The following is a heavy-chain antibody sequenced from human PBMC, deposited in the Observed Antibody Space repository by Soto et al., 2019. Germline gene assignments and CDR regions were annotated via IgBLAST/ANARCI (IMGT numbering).Heavy chain of an antibody. CDR2: MNPNSGNT. D-gene: IGHD3-10*01. V-gene: IGHV1-8*01. Sequence: ASVKVSCKTSGYTFTSYDSNWVRQATRQGLEWMGWMNPNSGNTGYAQKFQGGVTMTRNTSISTAYMELSSLRSEDTAVYYCARVLLWFGEHHYYYYGMDVWGQGTTVTVSS. J-gene: IGHJ6*02. CDR1: GYTFTSYD. CDR3: ARVLLWFGEHHYYYYGMDV.